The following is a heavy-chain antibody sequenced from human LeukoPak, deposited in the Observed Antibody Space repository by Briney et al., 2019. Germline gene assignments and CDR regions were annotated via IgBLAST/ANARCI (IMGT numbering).Heavy chain of an antibody. J-gene: IGHJ4*02. CDR3: ARGRDGYIFDY. V-gene: IGHV4-59*01. D-gene: IGHD5-24*01. Sequence: SETLSLTCTVSGGSISSYYWSWIRQPPGKGLEWIGYIYYSGSTNYNPSLKSRVTIPVDTSKNQFSLKLSSVTAADTAVYYCARGRDGYIFDYWGQGTLVTVSS. CDR1: GGSISSYY. CDR2: IYYSGST.